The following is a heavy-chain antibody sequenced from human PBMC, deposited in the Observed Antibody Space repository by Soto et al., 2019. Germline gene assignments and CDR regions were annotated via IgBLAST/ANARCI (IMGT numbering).Heavy chain of an antibody. Sequence: SETLSLTCSVSGYSVTSSDYYWAWIRQPPGKGLEWIGSMFYSGLTYYNPSLKSRVTLSVDTSKNQFSLRLNSVTAADTAVYYCAPLSVSLSGPYGIHVWGQGTTVTVSS. CDR3: APLSVSLSGPYGIHV. V-gene: IGHV4-39*01. CDR1: GYSVTSSDYY. D-gene: IGHD2-15*01. J-gene: IGHJ6*02. CDR2: MFYSGLT.